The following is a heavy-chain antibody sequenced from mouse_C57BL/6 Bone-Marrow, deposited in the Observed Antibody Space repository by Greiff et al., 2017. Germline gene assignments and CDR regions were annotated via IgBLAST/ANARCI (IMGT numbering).Heavy chain of an antibody. J-gene: IGHJ2*01. CDR3: ASYGNSDYFDY. Sequence: VQLKQSGPVLVKPGASVKMSCKASGYTFTDYYMNWVKQSHGKSLEWIGVINPYNGGTSYNQKFKGKATLTVDKSSSTAYMELNSLTSEDSAVYYCASYGNSDYFDYWGQGTTLTVSS. CDR2: INPYNGGT. D-gene: IGHD2-1*01. V-gene: IGHV1-19*01. CDR1: GYTFTDYY.